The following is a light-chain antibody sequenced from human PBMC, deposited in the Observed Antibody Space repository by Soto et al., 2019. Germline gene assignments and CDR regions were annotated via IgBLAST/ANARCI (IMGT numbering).Light chain of an antibody. J-gene: IGKJ3*01. CDR2: DAS. CDR3: QQYDDIPF. Sequence: DIQMTQSPPSVSASVGDRVTITCQARQDIGHYLNWYQQRPGEATNLLIYDASTLQSGVPSRLIGSGSGTIFTFTIRRLQPEDVATYYCQQYDDIPFFGPGTKV. CDR1: QDIGHY. V-gene: IGKV1-33*01.